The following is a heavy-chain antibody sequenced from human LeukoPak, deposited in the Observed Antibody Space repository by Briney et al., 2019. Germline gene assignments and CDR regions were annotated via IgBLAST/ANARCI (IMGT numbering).Heavy chain of an antibody. CDR3: AVSGGAVTINWFDP. D-gene: IGHD4-17*01. V-gene: IGHV1-69*13. CDR2: IIPIFGTA. Sequence: SVKVSCKASGGTFSSYAISWVRQAPGQGLEWMGGIIPIFGTANYAQRFQGRVTITADESTSTAYMELSSLRSEDTAVYYCAVSGGAVTINWFDPWGQGTLVTVSS. J-gene: IGHJ5*02. CDR1: GGTFSSYA.